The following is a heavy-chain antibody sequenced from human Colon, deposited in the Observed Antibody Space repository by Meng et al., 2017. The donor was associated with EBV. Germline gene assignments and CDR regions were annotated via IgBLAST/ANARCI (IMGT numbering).Heavy chain of an antibody. V-gene: IGHV4-30-4*01. CDR2: IYYSGSR. Sequence: QVQLQESGPGLVKPSXXXXXTXXVXXDSISSTDYYWSWVRQPPGKGLEWIGYIYYSGSRYYNPSLKSRVTISVDTSKNQFSLKLSSVTAADTAVYYCARVTGKIYYDGSGYPEAFDYWGQGTLVTVFS. CDR1: XDSISSTDYY. D-gene: IGHD3-22*01. CDR3: ARVTGKIYYDGSGYPEAFDY. J-gene: IGHJ4*02.